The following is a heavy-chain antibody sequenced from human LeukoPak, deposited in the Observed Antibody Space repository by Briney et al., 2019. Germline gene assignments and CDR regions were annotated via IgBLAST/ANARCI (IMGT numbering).Heavy chain of an antibody. CDR1: GYSFSSYY. Sequence: ASVKVSCKASGYSFSSYYMSWVRQAPGQGLEWMGIINPSGGSTNDAQKFQDRVTMTRNTSINTAYMELSSLRSEDTAVYYCARERSSSWDPFDYWGQGTLVTVSS. CDR3: ARERSSSWDPFDY. V-gene: IGHV1-46*01. D-gene: IGHD6-13*01. J-gene: IGHJ4*02. CDR2: INPSGGST.